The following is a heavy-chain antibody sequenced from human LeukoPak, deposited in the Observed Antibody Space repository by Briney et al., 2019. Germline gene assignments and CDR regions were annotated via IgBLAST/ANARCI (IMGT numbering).Heavy chain of an antibody. CDR3: ARRAGGYSHPYDY. CDR2: IYPGGDI. V-gene: IGHV3-53*01. J-gene: IGHJ4*02. D-gene: IGHD4-23*01. Sequence: GGSLRLSCAASEVTVTSNYMSWVRQAPGKGLQWVSVIYPGGDIYYADSVKGRFIISRDNSKNTLSLQMNSLRAEDTAVYYCARRAGGYSHPYDYWGQGILVTVSS. CDR1: EVTVTSNY.